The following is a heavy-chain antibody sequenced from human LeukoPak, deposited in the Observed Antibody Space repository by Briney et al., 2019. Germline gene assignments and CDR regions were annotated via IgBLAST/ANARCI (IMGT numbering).Heavy chain of an antibody. Sequence: PGRSLRLSCAGSGFTFGGYSMHWFRQTPGKGLEWVAVIAYDGSRAFYADSVKGRFTISRDNSKNTMSVQMDDLRAEDTAVYYCTRYNNDHFDYWGQGTLVTVSP. CDR2: IAYDGSRA. D-gene: IGHD1-14*01. J-gene: IGHJ4*02. CDR1: GFTFGGYS. CDR3: TRYNNDHFDY. V-gene: IGHV3-33*01.